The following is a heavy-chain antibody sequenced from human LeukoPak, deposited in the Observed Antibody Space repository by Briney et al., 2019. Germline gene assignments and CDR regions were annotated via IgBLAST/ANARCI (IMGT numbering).Heavy chain of an antibody. Sequence: GGSLRLSCAASGFTFSSYWMSWVRQAPGKGLEWVANIKRDGRDKYYVGSVEGRFTISRDNAKNSLYLQMSSLRAEDTAIYYCVRALYNRGWYPDYFDSWGQGTLVTVSS. D-gene: IGHD6-19*01. CDR2: IKRDGRDK. CDR1: GFTFSSYW. CDR3: VRALYNRGWYPDYFDS. J-gene: IGHJ4*02. V-gene: IGHV3-7*01.